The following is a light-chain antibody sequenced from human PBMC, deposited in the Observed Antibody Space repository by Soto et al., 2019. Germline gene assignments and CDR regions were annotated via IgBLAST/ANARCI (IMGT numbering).Light chain of an antibody. V-gene: IGKV1-5*03. J-gene: IGKJ1*01. Sequence: DIQMTQSPSTLSASVGDRVTITCRASQGIVTWLAWYQQKPGKAPKVLIYRVSNLESGVPSRFSGSGSGTAFTLTISGLQPDDVATYYCQQYRSYWTFGQGTKVEIK. CDR3: QQYRSYWT. CDR2: RVS. CDR1: QGIVTW.